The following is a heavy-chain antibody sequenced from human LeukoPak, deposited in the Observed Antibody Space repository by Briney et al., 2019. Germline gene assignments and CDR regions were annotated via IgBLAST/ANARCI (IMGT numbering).Heavy chain of an antibody. CDR1: GFTFSSYA. V-gene: IGHV3-23*01. J-gene: IGHJ4*02. Sequence: GGSLRLSCAASGFTFSSYAMSWVRQAPGKGLEWVSAISGSGGSTYYADSVKGRFTIPRDNSKNTLYLQMNSLRAEDTAVYYCAKGLAGGPYYFDYWGQGTLVTVSS. D-gene: IGHD7-27*01. CDR3: AKGLAGGPYYFDY. CDR2: ISGSGGST.